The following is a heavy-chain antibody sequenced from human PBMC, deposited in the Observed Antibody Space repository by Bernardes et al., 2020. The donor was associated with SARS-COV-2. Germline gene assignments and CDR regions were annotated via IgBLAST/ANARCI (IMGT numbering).Heavy chain of an antibody. CDR1: AYTFTAFY. Sequence: ASVKVSCKASAYTFTAFYLHWVRQAPGQGLEWVGRLNPNSGGTDYAQNFQDRVTLTRDTSISTAYMELTSLTSDDTAVYYCARGFGITMIVVVMGAFDIWGQGTMVTVSS. J-gene: IGHJ3*02. CDR3: ARGFGITMIVVVMGAFDI. CDR2: LNPNSGGT. V-gene: IGHV1-2*06. D-gene: IGHD3-22*01.